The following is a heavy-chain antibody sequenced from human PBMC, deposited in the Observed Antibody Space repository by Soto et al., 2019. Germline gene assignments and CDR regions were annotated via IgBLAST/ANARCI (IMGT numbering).Heavy chain of an antibody. D-gene: IGHD6-6*01. V-gene: IGHV1-2*04. CDR2: INPNSGGT. CDR1: GYTFTGYY. Sequence: ASVKVSCKASGYTFTGYYMHWVRQAPGQGLEWMGWINPNSGGTNYAQKFQGWVTMTRDTSISTAYMELGRLRSDDTAVYYCARGPLYSSSSKGTVCDYWGQGTLVTVSS. J-gene: IGHJ4*02. CDR3: ARGPLYSSSSKGTVCDY.